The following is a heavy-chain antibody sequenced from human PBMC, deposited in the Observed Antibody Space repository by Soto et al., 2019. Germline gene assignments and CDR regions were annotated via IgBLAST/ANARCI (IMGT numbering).Heavy chain of an antibody. J-gene: IGHJ5*02. CDR2: IKSKTDGGTT. CDR3: TTKGDYGDYVFWFDP. Sequence: EVQLVESGGGLVKPGGSLRLSCAASGLTFSNAWMNWVRQAPGKGLEWVGRIKSKTDGGTTDYAAPVKGRFTISRDDSKNTLYLPMNSLKTEDTAVYYCTTKGDYGDYVFWFDPWGQGSLVSVSS. V-gene: IGHV3-15*07. D-gene: IGHD4-17*01. CDR1: GLTFSNAW.